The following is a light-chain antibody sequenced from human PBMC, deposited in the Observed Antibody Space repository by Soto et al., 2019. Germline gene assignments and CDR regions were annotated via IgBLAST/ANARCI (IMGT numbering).Light chain of an antibody. Sequence: QPVLTQSPSASASLGASVKLTCTLSSGHSSYAIAWHQQQPEKGPRYLMKLNSDGSHSKGDGIPDRFSGSSSGAERYLTISSLQSEDEADYYCQTWGTGIPYVFGAGTKVNVL. J-gene: IGLJ1*01. CDR3: QTWGTGIPYV. CDR2: LNSDGSH. V-gene: IGLV4-69*01. CDR1: SGHSSYA.